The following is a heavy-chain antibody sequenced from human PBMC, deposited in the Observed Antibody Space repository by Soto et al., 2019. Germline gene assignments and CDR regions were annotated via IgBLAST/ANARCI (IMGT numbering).Heavy chain of an antibody. J-gene: IGHJ6*02. Sequence: QVQLVESGGGVVQPGRSLRLSCAASGFTFSSYGMHWVRQAPGKGLEWVAVISYDGSNKYYGDSVKGRFTISRDNSKNTLYLQMNSLRAEDTAVYYCAKDRIEEAVAGVSAYYYGMDVWGQGTTVTVSS. CDR3: AKDRIEEAVAGVSAYYYGMDV. V-gene: IGHV3-30*18. CDR2: ISYDGSNK. CDR1: GFTFSSYG. D-gene: IGHD6-19*01.